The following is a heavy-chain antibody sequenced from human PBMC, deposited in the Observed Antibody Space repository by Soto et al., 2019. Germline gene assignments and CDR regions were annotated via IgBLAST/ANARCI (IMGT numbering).Heavy chain of an antibody. V-gene: IGHV3-23*01. CDR2: IRGSSGTP. CDR1: GFTFSNYA. Sequence: EVQLLESGGGLVQPGGSLRLSCAASGFTFSNYAMNWVRQAPGKGREWVASIRGSSGTPYYADSVRGRFTISRDNSKNTLSLQMNSLRVEDTAVYYCAKDRDYFDYWGQGALVTVSS. J-gene: IGHJ4*02. CDR3: AKDRDYFDY.